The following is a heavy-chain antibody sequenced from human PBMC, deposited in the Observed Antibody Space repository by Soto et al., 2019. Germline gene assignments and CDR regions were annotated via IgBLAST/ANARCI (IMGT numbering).Heavy chain of an antibody. CDR3: ASHKKRYSSSGIDY. CDR1: GFSFASYS. J-gene: IGHJ4*02. V-gene: IGHV3-21*04. CDR2: ISSKPNRTSFYI. Sequence: GGSLRLSCAASGFSFASYSMNWLRQAPGKGLEWVSSISSKPNRTSFYIHYAESVKGRFTISRDNAKDSLYLQMNSLGAEDTAVYYCASHKKRYSSSGIDYWGQGTLVTVSS. D-gene: IGHD6-13*01.